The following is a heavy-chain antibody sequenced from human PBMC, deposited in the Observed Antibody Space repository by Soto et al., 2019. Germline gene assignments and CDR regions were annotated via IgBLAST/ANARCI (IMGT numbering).Heavy chain of an antibody. J-gene: IGHJ4*01. CDR3: ARGRYCTGGTCCPDY. CDR1: GYTFTSYY. Sequence: QVQLVQSGAEVKKPGASVKVSCKASGYTFTSYYMHWVRQAPGQGLEWMGIINTIDGSTKYAQNSLGRVTMTRDTSPSTVYLEVSSLRSEDTAVFYCARGRYCTGGTCCPDYWGNGALVTVSS. CDR2: INTIDGST. D-gene: IGHD2-15*01. V-gene: IGHV1-46*01.